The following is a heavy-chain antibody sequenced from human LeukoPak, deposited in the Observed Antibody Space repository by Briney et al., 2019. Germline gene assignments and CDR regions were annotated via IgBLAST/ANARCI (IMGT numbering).Heavy chain of an antibody. CDR2: ISWNSGSI. CDR3: AKDIEYYYGSGSLDY. CDR1: GFTFDDYA. V-gene: IGHV3-9*01. D-gene: IGHD3-10*01. J-gene: IGHJ4*02. Sequence: SGRSLRLSCAASGFTFDDYAMHWVRQAPGKGLEWVSGISWNSGSIGYADSVKGRFTISRDNAKNSLYLQMNSLRAEDTALYYCAKDIEYYYGSGSLDYWGQGTLVTVSS.